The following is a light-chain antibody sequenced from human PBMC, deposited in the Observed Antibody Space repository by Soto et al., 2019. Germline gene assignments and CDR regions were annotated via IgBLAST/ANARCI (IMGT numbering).Light chain of an antibody. CDR3: QHYKTWPLS. J-gene: IGKJ4*01. CDR1: QGVGST. V-gene: IGKV3-15*01. CDR2: DAS. Sequence: ELVLTQSPATLSVSPGERATLSCRASQGVGSTLAWYQQAPGQAPRPLIYDASTRATGIPARFSGDGSGTEFTLTISSLQSDDIAVYYCQHYKTWPLSFGGGTKVDIK.